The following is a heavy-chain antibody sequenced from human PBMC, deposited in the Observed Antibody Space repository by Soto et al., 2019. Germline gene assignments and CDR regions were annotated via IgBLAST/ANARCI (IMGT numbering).Heavy chain of an antibody. CDR1: GGTFSSYT. V-gene: IGHV1-69*02. CDR2: IIPILGIA. CDR3: ASRTDYGDYDSPFDY. D-gene: IGHD4-17*01. Sequence: QVQLVQSGAEVKKPGSSVKVSCKASGGTFSSYTISWVRQAPGQGLEWMGRIIPILGIANYAQKFQGRVTITAEKSTSTAYMGLSSLSSEDTAVYYCASRTDYGDYDSPFDYWGQGTLVTVSS. J-gene: IGHJ4*02.